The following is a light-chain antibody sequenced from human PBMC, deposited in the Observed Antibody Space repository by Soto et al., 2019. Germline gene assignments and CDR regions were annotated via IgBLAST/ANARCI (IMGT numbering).Light chain of an antibody. J-gene: IGLJ2*01. V-gene: IGLV1-44*01. CDR2: TNN. Sequence: QSVVTQPPSASGTPGQRVSISCSGSSSNIGSNPVNWYQQLPGTAPTLLISTNNQRPSGVPDRFSGSRSGTSASLAISGLQSGDEADYYCAAWDDTLNGVVFGGGTQLTVL. CDR3: AAWDDTLNGVV. CDR1: SSNIGSNP.